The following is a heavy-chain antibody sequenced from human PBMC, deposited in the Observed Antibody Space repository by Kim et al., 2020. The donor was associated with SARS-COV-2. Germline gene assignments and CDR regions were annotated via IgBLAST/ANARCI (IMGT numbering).Heavy chain of an antibody. V-gene: IGHV3-33*06. CDR3: AKERRKYCSGGSCHLEY. Sequence: VKVPFTSSRDNSKNTLYLQMNNLRAEDTAVYYCAKERRKYCSGGSCHLEYWGQGTLVTVSS. J-gene: IGHJ4*02. D-gene: IGHD2-15*01.